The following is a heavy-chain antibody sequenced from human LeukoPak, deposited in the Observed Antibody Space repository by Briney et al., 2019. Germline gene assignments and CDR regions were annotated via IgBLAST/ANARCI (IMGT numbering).Heavy chain of an antibody. V-gene: IGHV3-30*02. CDR2: IRSDGSNK. Sequence: GGSLRLSCAASGFTFSSYGMHWVRQAPGKGLEWVAFIRSDGSNKYYADSVKGRFTISRDNAKNSLFLQMNSLRAEDTAVYYCVRCTFVLHKRCSAFDVWGQGTMVTVSA. J-gene: IGHJ3*01. D-gene: IGHD2-8*01. CDR1: GFTFSSYG. CDR3: VRCTFVLHKRCSAFDV.